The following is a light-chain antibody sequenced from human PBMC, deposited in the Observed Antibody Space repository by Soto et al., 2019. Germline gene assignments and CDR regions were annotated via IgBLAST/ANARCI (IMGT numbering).Light chain of an antibody. J-gene: IGLJ1*01. Sequence: QSVLTQPAPVSGSPGQSITISCTGTSSDVGGYNYVSWYQQHPGKAPKLMIYDVSNRPSGVSNRLSGSKSGNTASLTISGLQAEDEADYYCSSYTSSSTLVFGTGAKVTVL. CDR3: SSYTSSSTLV. CDR2: DVS. CDR1: SSDVGGYNY. V-gene: IGLV2-14*01.